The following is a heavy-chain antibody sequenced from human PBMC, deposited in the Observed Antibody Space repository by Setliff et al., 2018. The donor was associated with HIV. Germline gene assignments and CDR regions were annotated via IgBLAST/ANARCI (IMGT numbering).Heavy chain of an antibody. D-gene: IGHD3-22*01. CDR1: GFSFSNYD. CDR2: SSDTGSTT. J-gene: IGHJ3*02. Sequence: GGSLRLSCVGSGFSFSNYDLNWVRQAPGKGLEWISYSSDTGSTTYYGDSVKGRFTISRDNPKNSVYLQMSGLRVEDTAVYYCARDPHYYDSSGYYSMFDIWGQGTVVT. CDR3: ARDPHYYDSSGYYSMFDI. V-gene: IGHV3-48*03.